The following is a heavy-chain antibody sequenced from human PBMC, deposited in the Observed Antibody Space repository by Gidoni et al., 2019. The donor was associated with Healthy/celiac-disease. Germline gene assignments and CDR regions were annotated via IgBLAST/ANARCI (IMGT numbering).Heavy chain of an antibody. V-gene: IGHV4-59*08. CDR3: ANQSEGGVIVI. CDR1: GGSISSYY. CDR2: IYYSGST. J-gene: IGHJ4*02. Sequence: QVQLQEPGPGLVKPSENLSLTCTVAGGSISSYYWSWIRQPPGKGLEWMGYIYYSGSTNYHPSLKIRVTISVDTSKNQFSLKLSSVTAADTAVYYCANQSEGGVIVIWGQGTLVTVSS. D-gene: IGHD3-16*02.